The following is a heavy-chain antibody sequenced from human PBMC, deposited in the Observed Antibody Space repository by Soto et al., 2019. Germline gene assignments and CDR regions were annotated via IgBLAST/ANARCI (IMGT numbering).Heavy chain of an antibody. CDR3: ARDGRGPGAFDI. Sequence: DVHLVESGGGLIQPGGSLGVSCAASGLGGDKLGWVRQAPGKGLEWVALLLTTGVTQYADSVKGRFSVSRDSSTNTQYLQMNSLRGGDTAVYYCARDGRGPGAFDIWGQGTMVTVSS. V-gene: IGHV3-53*01. CDR2: LLTTGVT. J-gene: IGHJ3*02. D-gene: IGHD6-25*01. CDR1: GLGGDK.